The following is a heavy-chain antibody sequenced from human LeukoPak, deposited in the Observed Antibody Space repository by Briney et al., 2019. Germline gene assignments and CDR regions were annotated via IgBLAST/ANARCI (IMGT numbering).Heavy chain of an antibody. CDR1: GSTFSNCA. V-gene: IGHV3-64D*06. CDR3: VKRVAGSRGYDY. CDR2: ISTDGGGT. D-gene: IGHD3-22*01. Sequence: PXGSLRLSCSASGSTFSNCAMHWVRQAPGKGLEYVSAISTDGGGTYYADSVKGRFTISRDNSKDTLFLQMSSLRPEDTAVYYCVKRVAGSRGYDYWGQGTLVTVSS. J-gene: IGHJ4*02.